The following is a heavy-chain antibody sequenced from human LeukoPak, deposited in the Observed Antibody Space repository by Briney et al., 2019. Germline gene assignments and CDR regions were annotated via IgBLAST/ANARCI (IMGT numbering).Heavy chain of an antibody. CDR2: IYYSGST. CDR1: GGSISSYY. J-gene: IGHJ5*02. D-gene: IGHD3-22*01. Sequence: SETLSLTCTVSGGSISSYYWSWIRQPPGKGLEWIGYIYYSGSTNYNPSLKSRVTISVDTSKNQFSLKLSSVTAADTAVYYCARKYYYEFDPWGQGTLVTVSS. CDR3: ARKYYYEFDP. V-gene: IGHV4-59*01.